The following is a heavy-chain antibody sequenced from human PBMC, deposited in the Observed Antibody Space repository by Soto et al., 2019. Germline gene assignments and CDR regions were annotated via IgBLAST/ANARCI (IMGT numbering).Heavy chain of an antibody. CDR2: IDPSDSYT. J-gene: IGHJ3*02. Sequence: GESLKISCNGSGYSFTSYWISWVRQMPGKGLEWMGRIDPSDSYTNYSPSFQGHVTISADKSISTAYLQWSSLKASDTAMYYCATRRGYSYGDDAFDIWGQGTMVTVSS. V-gene: IGHV5-10-1*01. CDR1: GYSFTSYW. CDR3: ATRRGYSYGDDAFDI. D-gene: IGHD5-18*01.